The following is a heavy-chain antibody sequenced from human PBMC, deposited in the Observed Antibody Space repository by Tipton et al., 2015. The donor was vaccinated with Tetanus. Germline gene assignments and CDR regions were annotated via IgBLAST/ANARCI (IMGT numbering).Heavy chain of an antibody. CDR1: GGSIRGGTFY. V-gene: IGHV4-39*01. Sequence: TLSLTCTVSGGSIRGGTFYWGWIRQPPGKGLEWIGSIYESGDTYYIPSLKSRVTISVDTSKNQFSLNLNPMAAAETGVYYCARHQSGYFTPFDYWGQGNLVTVSS. CDR2: IYESGDT. J-gene: IGHJ4*02. D-gene: IGHD3-3*01. CDR3: ARHQSGYFTPFDY.